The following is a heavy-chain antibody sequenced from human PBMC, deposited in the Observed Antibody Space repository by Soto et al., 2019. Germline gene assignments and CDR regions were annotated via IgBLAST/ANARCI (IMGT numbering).Heavy chain of an antibody. V-gene: IGHV3-33*03. D-gene: IGHD3-10*01. CDR2: IWYDGSNK. CDR1: GFTFSSYG. Sequence: PGGSLRLSCAASGFTFSSYGMHWVRQAPGKGLEWVAVIWYDGSNKYYADSVKGRFTISRDNAKNSLYLQMNSLRAEDTALYYCASGIYYGSGRNYYYYGMDVWGQGTTVTVSS. J-gene: IGHJ6*02. CDR3: ASGIYYGSGRNYYYYGMDV.